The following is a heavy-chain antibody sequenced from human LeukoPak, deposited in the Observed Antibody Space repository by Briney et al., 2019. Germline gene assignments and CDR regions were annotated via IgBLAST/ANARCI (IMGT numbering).Heavy chain of an antibody. CDR3: AREGGPYRPLDY. CDR1: GGSISSNNW. V-gene: IGHV4-4*02. J-gene: IGHJ4*02. Sequence: PSETLSLTCAVSGGSISSNNWWTWVRQPPGKGLEWIGEIYHSGSTNYNPSLRSRVTISVDKSKNQFSLKLSSVTAADTAVYYCAREGGPYRPLDYSGQGTLVTVSS. CDR2: IYHSGST.